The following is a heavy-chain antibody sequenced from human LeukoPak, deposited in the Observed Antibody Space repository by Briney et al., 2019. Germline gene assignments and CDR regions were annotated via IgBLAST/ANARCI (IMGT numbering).Heavy chain of an antibody. J-gene: IGHJ5*02. CDR3: ARSSSWYRDWFDP. Sequence: ASVNVSCKASGYTFTGYYMHWVRQAPGQGLEWMGWINPDSGGTNYAQKFQGRVTTTRDTSISTAYMELSRLKSDDTAVYYCARSSSWYRDWFDPWGQGTLVTVSS. CDR2: INPDSGGT. D-gene: IGHD6-13*01. CDR1: GYTFTGYY. V-gene: IGHV1-2*02.